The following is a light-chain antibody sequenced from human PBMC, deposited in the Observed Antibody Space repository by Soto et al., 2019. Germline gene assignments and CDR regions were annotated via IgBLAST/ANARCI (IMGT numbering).Light chain of an antibody. J-gene: IGKJ2*01. CDR2: GAS. CDR1: QSVSSN. Sequence: EIVMTQSPATPSVSPGERVTLSCRASQSVSSNLAWYQQKPGQAPRLLIYGASTRATGIPARFSGSGSGTEFTLTISSLQSEDFAVYYCQQYNNWPRTFGQGTKLEIK. V-gene: IGKV3-15*01. CDR3: QQYNNWPRT.